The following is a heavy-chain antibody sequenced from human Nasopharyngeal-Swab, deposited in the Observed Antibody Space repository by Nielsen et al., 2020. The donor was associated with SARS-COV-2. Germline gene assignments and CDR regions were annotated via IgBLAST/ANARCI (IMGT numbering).Heavy chain of an antibody. Sequence: WIRQPPGKGLEWIGSIYYSGSTYYNPSLKSRVTLSVGTSKNHFSLELAYVTAADTAVYYCARELGARNLYFDSWDQATLVTVSS. CDR2: IYYSGST. V-gene: IGHV4-39*07. CDR3: ARELGARNLYFDS. J-gene: IGHJ4*02. D-gene: IGHD3-10*01.